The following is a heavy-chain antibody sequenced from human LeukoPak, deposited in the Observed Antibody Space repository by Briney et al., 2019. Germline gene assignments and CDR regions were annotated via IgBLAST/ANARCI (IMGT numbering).Heavy chain of an antibody. Sequence: SPSETLSLTCTVSGGSIGSYYWTWIRQPPGKGLEWIGYIYYSGNTNYNPSLKSRVTISVDTLKNQFSLKLSSVTAADTAVYYCARGRGRYYSGSGSFYPPDYWGQGTLVTVSS. V-gene: IGHV4-59*08. CDR2: IYYSGNT. D-gene: IGHD3-10*01. J-gene: IGHJ4*02. CDR3: ARGRGRYYSGSGSFYPPDY. CDR1: GGSIGSYY.